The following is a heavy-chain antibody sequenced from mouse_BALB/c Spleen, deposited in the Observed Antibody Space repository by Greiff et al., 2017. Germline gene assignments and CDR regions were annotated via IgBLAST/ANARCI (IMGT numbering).Heavy chain of an antibody. D-gene: IGHD3-2*01. CDR2: ISSGSSTI. Sequence: EVKVVESGGGLVQPGGSRKLSCAASGFTFSSFGMHWVRQAPEKGLEWVAYISSGSSTIYYADTVKGRFTISRDNPKNTLFLQMTSLRSEDTAMYYCASQTARAISGYAMDYWGQGTSVTVSS. J-gene: IGHJ4*01. CDR3: ASQTARAISGYAMDY. CDR1: GFTFSSFG. V-gene: IGHV5-17*02.